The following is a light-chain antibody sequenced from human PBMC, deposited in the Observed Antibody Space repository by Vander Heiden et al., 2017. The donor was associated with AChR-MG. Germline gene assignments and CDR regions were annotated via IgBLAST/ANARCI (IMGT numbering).Light chain of an antibody. CDR3: QQRSSWPHFT. J-gene: IGKJ3*01. CDR2: DAS. CDR1: QSVSSY. Sequence: EIVLTQSPATLSLSPGERATLSCRASQSVSSYLAWYQQKPGQAPRLLIYDASNRATGIPARFSGSGSGTDFTLTISSLEAEDFAVYYCQQRSSWPHFTFGPGTNVDIK. V-gene: IGKV3-11*01.